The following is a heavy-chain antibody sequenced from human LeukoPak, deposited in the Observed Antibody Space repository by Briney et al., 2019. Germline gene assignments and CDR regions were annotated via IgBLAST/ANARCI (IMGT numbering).Heavy chain of an antibody. CDR2: INHSGST. D-gene: IGHD3-10*01. J-gene: IGHJ6*02. Sequence: PSETLSLTCAVYGGSFSGYYWSWIRQPPGKGLEWIGEINHSGSTNYNPSLKSRVTISVDTSKNQFSLKLSSVTAADTAVYYCARGRKPTRSITMVRGYYYGMDVWGQGTTVTVSS. CDR1: GGSFSGYY. V-gene: IGHV4-34*01. CDR3: ARGRKPTRSITMVRGYYYGMDV.